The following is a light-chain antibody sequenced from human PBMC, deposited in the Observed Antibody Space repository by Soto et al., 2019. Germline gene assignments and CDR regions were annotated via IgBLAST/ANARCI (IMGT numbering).Light chain of an antibody. V-gene: IGKV1-5*03. CDR2: KAS. Sequence: DIQMTQSPSTLSASVRDRVTITCRASQSISSWLAWYQQKPGKAPKLLIYKASSLESGVPSRFSGSGSGTEFTLNISSLQPDDFATYYCQQYKSYPYTFGQGTKLEIK. CDR3: QQYKSYPYT. J-gene: IGKJ2*01. CDR1: QSISSW.